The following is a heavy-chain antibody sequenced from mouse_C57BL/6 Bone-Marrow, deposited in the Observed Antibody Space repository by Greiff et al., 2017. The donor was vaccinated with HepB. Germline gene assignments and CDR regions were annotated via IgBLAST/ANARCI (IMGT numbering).Heavy chain of an antibody. CDR1: GFTFSSYS. CDR2: ISGGGGNT. J-gene: IGHJ3*01. Sequence: EVKLVESGGGLVKPGGSLKLSCAASGFTFSSYSMSWVRQTPEKRLEWVATISGGGGNTYYPDSVKGRFTISRDNAKNTLYLQMSSLRSEDTALYYCAREYSKFAYWGQGTLVTVSA. CDR3: AREYSKFAY. D-gene: IGHD2-5*01. V-gene: IGHV5-9*01.